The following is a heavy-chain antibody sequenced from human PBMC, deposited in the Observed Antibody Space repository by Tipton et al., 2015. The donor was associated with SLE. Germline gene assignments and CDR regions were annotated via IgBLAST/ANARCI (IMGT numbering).Heavy chain of an antibody. J-gene: IGHJ4*02. V-gene: IGHV4-61*02. CDR2: IYTSGST. CDR3: ATGGGDY. Sequence: LRLSCTVSGGSISSGSYYWSWIRQPAGKGLEWIGRIYTSGSTNYNPSLKSRVTISVDTSKNQFSLKLSSVTAADTAAYYCATGGGDYWGQGTLVTVSS. D-gene: IGHD3-16*01. CDR1: GGSISSGSYY.